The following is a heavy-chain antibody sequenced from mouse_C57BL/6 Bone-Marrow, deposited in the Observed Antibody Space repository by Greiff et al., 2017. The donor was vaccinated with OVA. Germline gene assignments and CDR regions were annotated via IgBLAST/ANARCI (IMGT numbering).Heavy chain of an antibody. CDR1: EYEFPSHD. Sequence: EVKVEESGGGLVQPGESLKLSCESNEYEFPSHDMSWVRKTPEKRLELVAAINSDGGSTYYPDTMERRFIISRDNTKKTLYLQMSSLRSEDTALYYCAKLGGGYFDDWGQGTTLTVSS. CDR3: AKLGGGYFDD. D-gene: IGHD4-1*01. J-gene: IGHJ2*01. CDR2: INSDGGST. V-gene: IGHV5-2*03.